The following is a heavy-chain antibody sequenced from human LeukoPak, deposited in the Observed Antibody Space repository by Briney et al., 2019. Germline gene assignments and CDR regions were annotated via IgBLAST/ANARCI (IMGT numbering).Heavy chain of an antibody. Sequence: SETLSLTCTVSGGSISGSSYYWGWIRQPPGKGLEWIGYIYYSGSTNYNPSLKSRVTISVDTSKNQFSLKLSSVTAADTAVYYCARVEGDYDFYDYYMDVWGKGTTVTVSS. CDR1: GGSISGSSYY. CDR3: ARVEGDYDFYDYYMDV. V-gene: IGHV4-61*05. D-gene: IGHD3-3*01. CDR2: IYYSGST. J-gene: IGHJ6*03.